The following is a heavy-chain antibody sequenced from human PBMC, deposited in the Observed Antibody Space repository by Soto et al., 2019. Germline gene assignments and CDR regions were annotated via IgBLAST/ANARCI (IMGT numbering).Heavy chain of an antibody. J-gene: IGHJ6*02. CDR1: GGSVNNANYF. Sequence: QVRLEESGPGLVKPSETLSLICSVSGGSVNNANYFWNWIRHHPENGLEWSGYIYYSGSTRYNPSFKTRATLSIDTSKNRFSLRLNSVTVADTAVYFCARDADYGGSRGGMDVWGRGTTVTVSS. CDR3: ARDADYGGSRGGMDV. D-gene: IGHD4-17*01. V-gene: IGHV4-31*03. CDR2: IYYSGST.